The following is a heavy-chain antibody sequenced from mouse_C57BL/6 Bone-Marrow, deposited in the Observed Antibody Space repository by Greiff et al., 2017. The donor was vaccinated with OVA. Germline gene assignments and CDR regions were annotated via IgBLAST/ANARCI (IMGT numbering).Heavy chain of an antibody. CDR1: GYTFTTYP. CDR3: ARAATVVAPYWYFDV. V-gene: IGHV1-47*01. CDR2: FHPYNDDT. J-gene: IGHJ1*03. Sequence: VQLQESGAELVKPGASVKMSCKASGYTFTTYPIEWMKQNHGKSLEWIGNFHPYNDDTKYNEKFKGKATLTVEKSSSTVYLELSRLTSDDSAVYYCARAATVVAPYWYFDVWGTGTTVTVSS. D-gene: IGHD1-1*01.